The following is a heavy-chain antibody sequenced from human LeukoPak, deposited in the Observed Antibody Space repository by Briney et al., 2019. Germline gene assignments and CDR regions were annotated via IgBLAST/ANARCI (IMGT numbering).Heavy chain of an antibody. J-gene: IGHJ4*02. V-gene: IGHV1-2*02. Sequence: ASVKVSCKASGYTFTGYYMHWVRQAPGQGLEWMGWINPSSGGTNYAQKFQGRVTMTRDTSISTAYMELSRLRSDDTAVYYCARDVYCSSTSCYMGYFDYWGQGTLVTVSS. D-gene: IGHD2-2*02. CDR3: ARDVYCSSTSCYMGYFDY. CDR1: GYTFTGYY. CDR2: INPSSGGT.